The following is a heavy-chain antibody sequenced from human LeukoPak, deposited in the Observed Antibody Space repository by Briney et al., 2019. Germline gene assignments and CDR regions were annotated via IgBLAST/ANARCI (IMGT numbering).Heavy chain of an antibody. V-gene: IGHV3-48*03. CDR1: GFTFSSYD. CDR3: ARENEYSSSSFDY. Sequence: GGSLRLSCAASGFTFSSYDMNWVRQAPGKGLEWVSYISSGASAIYYADSVEGRFTISRDNAKNSLYLQMNSLRAEDTAVYYCARENEYSSSSFDYWGQGTLVTVSS. J-gene: IGHJ4*02. D-gene: IGHD6-6*01. CDR2: ISSGASAI.